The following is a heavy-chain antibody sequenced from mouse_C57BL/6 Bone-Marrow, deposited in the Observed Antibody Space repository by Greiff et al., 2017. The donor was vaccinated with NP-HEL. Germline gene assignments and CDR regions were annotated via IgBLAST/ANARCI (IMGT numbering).Heavy chain of an antibody. J-gene: IGHJ1*03. CDR2: ISSGSSTI. V-gene: IGHV5-17*01. Sequence: EVQLVESGGGLVKPGGSLKLSCAASGFTFSDYGMHWVRQAPEKGLEWVAYISSGSSTIYYADTVKGPFTISRDNAKNTLFLQLTSLRSEDTAMYYCARPGVYYDYDGNFDVWGTGTTVTVSS. D-gene: IGHD2-4*01. CDR3: ARPGVYYDYDGNFDV. CDR1: GFTFSDYG.